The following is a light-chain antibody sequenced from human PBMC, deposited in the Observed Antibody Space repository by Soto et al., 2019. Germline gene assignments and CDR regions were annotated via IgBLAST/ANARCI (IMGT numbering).Light chain of an antibody. Sequence: EIVMTQSPATLSVSPGERATLSCRASQSVDSSIAWYQQKPGQAPRLLIHGASTRATGIAARFSGSGSGTEFTLTISGLQSEDFATYYCQQYNNWPVTFGGGTKVDI. CDR1: QSVDSS. J-gene: IGKJ4*01. CDR3: QQYNNWPVT. V-gene: IGKV3D-15*01. CDR2: GAS.